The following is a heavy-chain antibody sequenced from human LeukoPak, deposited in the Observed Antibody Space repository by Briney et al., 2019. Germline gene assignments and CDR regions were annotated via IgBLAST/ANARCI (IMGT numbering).Heavy chain of an antibody. J-gene: IGHJ5*02. CDR2: IYYSGST. CDR3: ASLYNSGWPPGVIDP. V-gene: IGHV4-59*01. Sequence: SETLSLTCTVSGGSISSYYWSWIRQPPGKGLEWIGYIYYSGSTNYNPSLKSRVTISVDTSKNQFSLKLSSVTAADTAVYYCASLYNSGWPPGVIDPWGQGTLVTVSS. D-gene: IGHD6-19*01. CDR1: GGSISSYY.